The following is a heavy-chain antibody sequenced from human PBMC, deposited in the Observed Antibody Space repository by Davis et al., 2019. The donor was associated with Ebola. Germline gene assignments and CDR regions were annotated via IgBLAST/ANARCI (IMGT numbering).Heavy chain of an antibody. CDR1: GFTFSSYA. J-gene: IGHJ4*02. V-gene: IGHV3-30-3*01. CDR2: ISYDGSNK. CDR3: ARDDGDYEFDY. Sequence: GESLKISCAASGFTFSSYAMHWVRQAPGKGLEWVAVISYDGSNKYYADSVKGRFTISRDNSKNTLYLQMNSLRAEDTAVYYCARDDGDYEFDYWGQGTLVTVSS. D-gene: IGHD4-17*01.